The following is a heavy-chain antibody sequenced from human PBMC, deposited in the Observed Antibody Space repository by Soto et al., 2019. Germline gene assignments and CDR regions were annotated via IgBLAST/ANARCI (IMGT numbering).Heavy chain of an antibody. CDR2: INHSGST. CDR3: ARGKPYGSGSFDY. V-gene: IGHV4-34*01. J-gene: IGHJ4*02. D-gene: IGHD3-10*01. CDR1: GGSFSGYY. Sequence: QVQLQQWGAGLLKPSETLSLTCAVYGGSFSGYYWSWIRQPPGKGLEWIGEINHSGSTNYNPSLKSRVTISEDTSKNQFSMKLSSVTAADTAVYYCARGKPYGSGSFDYWGQGTLVTVSS.